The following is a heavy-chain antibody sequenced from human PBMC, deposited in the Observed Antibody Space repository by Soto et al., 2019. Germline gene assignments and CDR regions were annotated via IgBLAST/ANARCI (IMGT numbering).Heavy chain of an antibody. CDR1: GGSISSYY. V-gene: IGHV4-59*08. CDR3: ARGTTGTKLWFDP. J-gene: IGHJ5*02. Sequence: QVQLQESGPGLVKPSETLSLTCTVSGGSISSYYWSWIRQPPGKGLEWIGYIYYSGSTNYNPSLKSRVTISVDTSKKQFSLKLSSVTAADTAVYYCARGTTGTKLWFDPWGQGTLVTVSS. CDR2: IYYSGST. D-gene: IGHD1-1*01.